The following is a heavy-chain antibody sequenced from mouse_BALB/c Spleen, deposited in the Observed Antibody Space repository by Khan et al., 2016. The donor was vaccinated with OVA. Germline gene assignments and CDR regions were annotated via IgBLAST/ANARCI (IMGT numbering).Heavy chain of an antibody. CDR3: AIFPYYRDDEGYYGMDY. D-gene: IGHD2-14*01. CDR2: INPSNGRT. Sequence: QVQLKQSGAELVKPGASVKLSCKASGYTFTSYWMHWVKQRPGQGLEWIGEINPSNGRTNYTEKFKSKATLTVDKSSSTAYMQLSSLTYEDSAVYYCAIFPYYRDDEGYYGMDYWGQGTSVTVSS. CDR1: GYTFTSYW. V-gene: IGHV1S81*02. J-gene: IGHJ4*01.